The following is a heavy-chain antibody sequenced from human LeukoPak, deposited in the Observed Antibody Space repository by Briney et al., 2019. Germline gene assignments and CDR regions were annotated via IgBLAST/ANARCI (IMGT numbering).Heavy chain of an antibody. CDR1: GFAFSSYA. J-gene: IGHJ4*02. V-gene: IGHV3-23*01. D-gene: IGHD2-15*01. Sequence: GGSLRLSCAASGFAFSSYAMSWVRQGPGKGLEWVSTITISGGGGNTYSADSVRGRFAISRDNSKNTLYLQMNSLRAEDTATYYCAKTSGGNYWGQGTLVTVSS. CDR3: AKTSGGNY. CDR2: ITISGGGGNT.